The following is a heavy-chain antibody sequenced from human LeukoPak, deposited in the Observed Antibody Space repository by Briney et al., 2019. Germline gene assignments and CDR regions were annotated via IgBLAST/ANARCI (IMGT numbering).Heavy chain of an antibody. V-gene: IGHV1-8*01. CDR3: ARGRVRFLEWLLSDYYYYYGMDV. D-gene: IGHD3-3*01. Sequence: ASVKVSCKASGYTFTSYDINWVRLATGQGLEWMGWMNPNSGNTGYAQKFQGRVTMTRNTSISTAYMELSSLRSEDTAVYYCARGRVRFLEWLLSDYYYYYGMDVWGQGTTVTVSS. CDR1: GYTFTSYD. J-gene: IGHJ6*02. CDR2: MNPNSGNT.